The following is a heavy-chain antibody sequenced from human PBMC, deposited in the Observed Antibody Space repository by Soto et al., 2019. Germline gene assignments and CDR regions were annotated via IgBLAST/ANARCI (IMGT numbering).Heavy chain of an antibody. V-gene: IGHV1-46*03. CDR1: GYSFTTYN. CDR2: INPRVGST. CDR3: TKAGRSDFDY. Sequence: ASVKVSCKASGYSFTTYNVHWVRQAPGQGLEWMGIINPRVGSTTYAQNFQDRVTMTRDTSTSTVYMELSSLRSEDTAVYYCTKAGRSDFDYWGQGTLVTVSS. J-gene: IGHJ4*02.